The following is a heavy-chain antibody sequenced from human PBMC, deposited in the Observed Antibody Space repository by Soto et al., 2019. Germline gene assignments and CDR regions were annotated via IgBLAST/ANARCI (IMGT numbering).Heavy chain of an antibody. Sequence: QVQLQESGSGLVKPSQSLSLTCTVSGVSLNTADTWWSWIRQSPGKGLEFIGYYHSGGSTYYDASVRSRGIISADTSNSKFSLKLSSVTVADTAVYFCVRSRQMESGNDYGLDVWGQGTTVTVSS. J-gene: IGHJ6*02. CDR3: VRSRQMESGNDYGLDV. D-gene: IGHD1-1*01. CDR1: GVSLNTADTW. V-gene: IGHV4-30-4*01. CDR2: YHSGGST.